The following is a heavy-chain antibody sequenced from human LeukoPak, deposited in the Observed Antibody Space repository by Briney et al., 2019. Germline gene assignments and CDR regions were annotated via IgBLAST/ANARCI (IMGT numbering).Heavy chain of an antibody. V-gene: IGHV3-53*01. CDR2: IYSGGST. CDR3: ARVEGYSKNDAFDI. Sequence: PGGSLRLSCAASGFTVSSNYMSWVRQAPGKGLEWVSVIYSGGSTYYADSVKGRFTISRDNAKNSLYLQMNSLRAEDTAVYYCARVEGYSKNDAFDIWGQGTMVTVSS. CDR1: GFTVSSNY. J-gene: IGHJ3*02. D-gene: IGHD1-1*01.